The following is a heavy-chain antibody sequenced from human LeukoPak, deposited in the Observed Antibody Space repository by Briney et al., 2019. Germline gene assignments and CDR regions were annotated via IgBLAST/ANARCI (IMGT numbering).Heavy chain of an antibody. V-gene: IGHV1-69*05. Sequence: SVKVSCKASGGTFSSYAISWVRQAPGQGLEWMGGIIPIFGTANYAQKFQGRVTITTDESTSTAYMELRSLRSEDTAVYYCARAVERGYYMDVWGKGTTVTVSS. D-gene: IGHD5-24*01. J-gene: IGHJ6*03. CDR2: IIPIFGTA. CDR3: ARAVERGYYMDV. CDR1: GGTFSSYA.